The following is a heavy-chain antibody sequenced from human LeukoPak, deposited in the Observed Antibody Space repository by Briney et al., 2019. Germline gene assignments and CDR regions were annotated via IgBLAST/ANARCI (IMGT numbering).Heavy chain of an antibody. J-gene: IGHJ4*02. V-gene: IGHV4-34*01. CDR3: ARHPYGSGKSGGDY. Sequence: SETLSLTCAVYGGSFSGYYWSWIRQPPGKGLEWIGEINHSGSTNYNPSLKSRVTMSVDTSKNQFSLKLSSVTAADTAVYYCARHPYGSGKSGGDYWGQGTLVTVSS. CDR2: INHSGST. CDR1: GGSFSGYY. D-gene: IGHD3-10*01.